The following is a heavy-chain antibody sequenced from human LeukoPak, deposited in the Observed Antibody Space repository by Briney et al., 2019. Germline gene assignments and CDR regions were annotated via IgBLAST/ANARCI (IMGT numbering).Heavy chain of an antibody. J-gene: IGHJ4*02. CDR3: AKGSYYDSSGSFYFDY. CDR2: ISGSGDNT. Sequence: GGSLRLSCAASGFTFSSYAMSWVRQAPGKGLEWVSGISGSGDNTYYADSVKGRFTISRDNSKNTLYVQVSSLGTEDTAAYYCAKGSYYDSSGSFYFDYWGQGTLVTVSS. D-gene: IGHD3-22*01. V-gene: IGHV3-23*01. CDR1: GFTFSSYA.